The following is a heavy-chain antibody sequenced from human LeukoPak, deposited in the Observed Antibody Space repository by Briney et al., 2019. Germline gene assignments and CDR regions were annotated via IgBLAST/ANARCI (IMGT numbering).Heavy chain of an antibody. D-gene: IGHD5-12*01. CDR1: GGTFSSYA. CDR2: IIPILGIA. CDR3: ARGRGYCGYDDY. J-gene: IGHJ4*02. Sequence: SVKVSCKASGGTFSSYAISWVRQAPGQGLEWMGRIIPILGIANYAQKFQGRVTITADKSTSTAYMELSSLRSEDTAVYYCARGRGYCGYDDYWGQGPLVTVSS. V-gene: IGHV1-69*04.